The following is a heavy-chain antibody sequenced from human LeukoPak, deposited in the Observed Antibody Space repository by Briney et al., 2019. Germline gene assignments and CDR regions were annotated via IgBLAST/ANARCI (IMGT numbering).Heavy chain of an antibody. CDR2: IYYSGST. CDR1: GGSISSYY. J-gene: IGHJ6*03. D-gene: IGHD6-19*01. Sequence: SETLSLTCTVSGGSISSYYWGWIRQPPGKGLEWIGSIYYSGSTYYNPSLKSRVTISVDTSKNQFSLKLSSVTAADTAVYYCAMTGYSCGWAYYYMDVWGKGTTVTISS. V-gene: IGHV4-39*01. CDR3: AMTGYSCGWAYYYMDV.